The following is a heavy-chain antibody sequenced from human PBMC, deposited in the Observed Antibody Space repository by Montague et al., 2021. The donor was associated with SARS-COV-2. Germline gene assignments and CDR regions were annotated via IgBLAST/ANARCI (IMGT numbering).Heavy chain of an antibody. CDR2: NYYSGST. Sequence: SETLSLTCTVSGGSISSSSYYWGWIRQPPGKGLEWMGSNYYSGSTYYNPSLKSRVTISVDTTKNQFSLKLSSVTAADTAVYYCARHGLAGITIFGVVTPRGGFDIWGQGTMVTVSS. J-gene: IGHJ3*02. CDR1: GGSISSSSYY. V-gene: IGHV4-39*01. D-gene: IGHD3-3*01. CDR3: ARHGLAGITIFGVVTPRGGFDI.